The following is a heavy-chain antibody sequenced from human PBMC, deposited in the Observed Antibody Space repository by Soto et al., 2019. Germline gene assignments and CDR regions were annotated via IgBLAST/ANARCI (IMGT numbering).Heavy chain of an antibody. V-gene: IGHV4-59*01. CDR3: ARRGGKYYYESSGHSNHAMDV. D-gene: IGHD3-22*01. CDR2: IYDSGNT. CDR1: GGPIRSYC. Sequence: PSESLSLTCTVSGGPIRSYCWSWIRQPPGKGLEWIGYIYDSGNTDYNPSLKSRVTISVDTSKNQFSLKLSSVTTADTAVYYCARRGGKYYYESSGHSNHAMDVWGQGTTVTVSS. J-gene: IGHJ6*02.